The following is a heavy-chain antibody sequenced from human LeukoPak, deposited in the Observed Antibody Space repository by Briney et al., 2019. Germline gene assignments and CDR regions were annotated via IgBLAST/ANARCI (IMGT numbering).Heavy chain of an antibody. V-gene: IGHV1-8*01. D-gene: IGHD3-22*01. Sequence: ASVKVSCKASGYTFTSYDINWVRQATGQGLEWMGWMNPNSGNTGYAQKFQGRVTMTRNTSISTAYMELSSLRSEDTAVYYCAKLYDSSGYDAFDIWGQGTMVTVSS. CDR3: AKLYDSSGYDAFDI. CDR2: MNPNSGNT. CDR1: GYTFTSYD. J-gene: IGHJ3*02.